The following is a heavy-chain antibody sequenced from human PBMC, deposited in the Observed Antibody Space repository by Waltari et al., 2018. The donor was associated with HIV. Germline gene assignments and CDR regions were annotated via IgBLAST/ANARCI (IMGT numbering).Heavy chain of an antibody. CDR1: GFTCDDYA. V-gene: IGHV3-9*01. Sequence: EVQLVESGGGLVQHGRSLRLSCAAAGFTCDDYAMNWVRHDPGKGLVWVSGISWNSGSTGYADSVKGRFTISRDNAKNSLYLQMNSLRAEDTALYYCAKDEVGNYGSGSFDYWGQGTLVTVSS. J-gene: IGHJ4*02. CDR3: AKDEVGNYGSGSFDY. CDR2: ISWNSGST. D-gene: IGHD3-10*01.